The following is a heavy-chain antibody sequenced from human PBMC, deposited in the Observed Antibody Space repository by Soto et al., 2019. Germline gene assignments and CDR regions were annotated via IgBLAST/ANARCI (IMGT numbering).Heavy chain of an antibody. V-gene: IGHV3-30*18. D-gene: IGHD6-13*01. J-gene: IGHJ6*02. CDR2: ISYDGSNK. CDR3: AKEGSDSSSWYISPHYYYYYGMDV. Sequence: GGSLRLSCAASGFTFSSYGMHWVRQAPGKGLEWVAVISYDGSNKYYADSVKGRFTISRDNSKNTLYLQMNSLRAEDTAVYYCAKEGSDSSSWYISPHYYYYYGMDVWGQGTTVTVSS. CDR1: GFTFSSYG.